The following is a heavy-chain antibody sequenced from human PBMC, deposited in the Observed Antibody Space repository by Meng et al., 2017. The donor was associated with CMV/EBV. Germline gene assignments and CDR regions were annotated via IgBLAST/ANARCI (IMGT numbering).Heavy chain of an antibody. J-gene: IGHJ4*02. V-gene: IGHV3-49*04. CDR1: GFTFGDYA. D-gene: IGHD7-27*01. CDR2: IRSKAYGGTT. Sequence: GESLKISCTASGFTFGDYAMSWVRQAPGKGLEWVGFIRSKAYGGTTEYAASVKGRFTISRDDSKSIAYLQMNSLKTKDTAVYYCTRKNWAFDYWGQGTLVTVSS. CDR3: TRKNWAFDY.